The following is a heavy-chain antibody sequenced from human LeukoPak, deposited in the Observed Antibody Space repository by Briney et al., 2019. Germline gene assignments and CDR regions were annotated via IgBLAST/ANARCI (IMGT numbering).Heavy chain of an antibody. J-gene: IGHJ5*02. CDR2: IYYTGST. V-gene: IGHV4-59*01. Sequence: SETLSLTCTVSGASISGYYWSWIRQPPGKGLEYTGYIYYTGSTNYNPSLKSRVTISVDTSKNQFSLKLSSVTAADTAVYYCARGRGGGGTSNNWFDPWGQGTHVIVSS. CDR1: GASISGYY. CDR3: ARGRGGGGTSNNWFDP. D-gene: IGHD2-15*01.